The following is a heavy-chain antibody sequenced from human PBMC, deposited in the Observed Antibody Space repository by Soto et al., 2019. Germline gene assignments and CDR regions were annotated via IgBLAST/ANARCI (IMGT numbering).Heavy chain of an antibody. CDR1: GYTFTSYG. Sequence: QVQLVQSGAEVKKPGASVKVSCKASGYTFTSYGISWVRQAPGQGLEWMGWISAYNGNTNYAQKLQGRVTMTTDTSKSTAYMELGRLRSDDTAVYYCARGAGPRLVRHRPPWYFDLWGRGTLVTVSS. J-gene: IGHJ2*01. D-gene: IGHD3-9*01. CDR2: ISAYNGNT. V-gene: IGHV1-18*01. CDR3: ARGAGPRLVRHRPPWYFDL.